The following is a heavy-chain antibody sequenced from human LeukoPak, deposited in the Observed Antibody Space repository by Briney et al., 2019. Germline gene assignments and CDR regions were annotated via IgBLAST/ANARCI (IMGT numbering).Heavy chain of an antibody. Sequence: SETLSLTCTVSGGSISSYYWSWIRQPPGKGLEWIGYIYYSGSTNYNPSLKSRVTISVDTSKNQFSLKLSSVTAADTAVYYCARGGSSSSYWGLDYWGQGTLVTVSS. CDR3: ARGGSSSSYWGLDY. V-gene: IGHV4-59*08. J-gene: IGHJ4*02. CDR2: IYYSGST. CDR1: GGSISSYY. D-gene: IGHD6-6*01.